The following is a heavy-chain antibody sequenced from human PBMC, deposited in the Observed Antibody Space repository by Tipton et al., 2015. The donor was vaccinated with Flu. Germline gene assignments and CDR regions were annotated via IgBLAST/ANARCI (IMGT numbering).Heavy chain of an antibody. D-gene: IGHD7-27*01. CDR3: ARDPHKLGGESDAFDI. V-gene: IGHV4-4*07. Sequence: TLSLTCTVSGGSMSNNFWSWFRQPAEKGLEWIGRSYASGVTNYNPSLKSRVTMSIDTSKNQFSLRLSSVTAADTAVYYCARDPHKLGGESDAFDIWGQGTMVTVSS. CDR1: GGSMSNNF. CDR2: SYASGVT. J-gene: IGHJ3*02.